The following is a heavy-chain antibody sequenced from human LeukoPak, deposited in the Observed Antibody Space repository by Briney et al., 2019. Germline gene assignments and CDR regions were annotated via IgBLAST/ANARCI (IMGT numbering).Heavy chain of an antibody. V-gene: IGHV5-51*01. Sequence: GESLKISCKGSGYTFSSYWIGRVRQMPGKGLEWMGIIYPGDSDTRYSPSLQGQVTISVDTSIGTAYLQWSSLKASDTPIYYCARQNDFRLDYWGQGTLVTVSS. CDR1: GYTFSSYW. D-gene: IGHD3-3*01. CDR2: IYPGDSDT. CDR3: ARQNDFRLDY. J-gene: IGHJ4*02.